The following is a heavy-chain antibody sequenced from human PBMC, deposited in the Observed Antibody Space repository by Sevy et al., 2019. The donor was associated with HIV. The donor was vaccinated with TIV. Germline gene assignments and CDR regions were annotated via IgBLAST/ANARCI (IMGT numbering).Heavy chain of an antibody. CDR1: GFTFSNYA. Sequence: GGSLRLSCAASGFTFSNYAMNWVRQAPGKGLEWVSAISGSGRTTYDADSVKGRFNISRDKSQNTLYLEMNSLGAEDTAVYYCAKVLAGGVAVAGSAWGMDVWGQGTPVTVSS. CDR3: AKVLAGGVAVAGSAWGMDV. D-gene: IGHD6-19*01. CDR2: ISGSGRTT. V-gene: IGHV3-23*01. J-gene: IGHJ6*02.